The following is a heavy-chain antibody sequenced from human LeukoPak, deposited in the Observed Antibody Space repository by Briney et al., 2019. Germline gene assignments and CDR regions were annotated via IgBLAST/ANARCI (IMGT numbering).Heavy chain of an antibody. J-gene: IGHJ5*02. Sequence: SETLSLTCTVSGGSISSSDYYWGWVRQPPGKGLEWIGSFYHSGSTYYNSSLKSRLTMSVDPSKNQFSLKLTAVTAADTAVYYCARLGAVLTSVNWFDPWGQGTLVTVSS. CDR2: FYHSGST. D-gene: IGHD4-23*01. V-gene: IGHV4-39*07. CDR3: ARLGAVLTSVNWFDP. CDR1: GGSISSSDYY.